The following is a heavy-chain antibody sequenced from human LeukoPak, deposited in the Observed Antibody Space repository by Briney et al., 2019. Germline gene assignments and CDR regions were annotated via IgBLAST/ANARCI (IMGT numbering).Heavy chain of an antibody. Sequence: PGGSLRLSCAASGFTVGNNYMTWVRQAPGKGLECVSVIYSGGNTYYADSVKGRFTISRHNSENTLYLQMNSLRIEDTAVYYCARVVSGTSYGFDIWGQGTVVTVSS. V-gene: IGHV3-53*04. CDR3: ARVVSGTSYGFDI. D-gene: IGHD1-26*01. CDR2: IYSGGNT. CDR1: GFTVGNNY. J-gene: IGHJ3*02.